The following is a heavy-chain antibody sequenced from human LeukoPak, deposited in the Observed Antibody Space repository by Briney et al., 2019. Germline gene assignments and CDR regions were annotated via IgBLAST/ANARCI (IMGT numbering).Heavy chain of an antibody. CDR1: GGSFSGYY. CDR2: INHSGST. J-gene: IGHJ6*04. CDR3: ARLGV. Sequence: SETLSLTCAVYGGSFSGYYWNWIRQPPGKGLEWIGEINHSGSTNYNPSLKSRVTISVDTSKNQFSLKLSSVTAADTAVYYCARLGVWGKGTTVTISS. V-gene: IGHV4-34*01.